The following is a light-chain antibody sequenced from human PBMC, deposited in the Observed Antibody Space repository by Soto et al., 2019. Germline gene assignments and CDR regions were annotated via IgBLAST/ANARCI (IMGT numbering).Light chain of an antibody. CDR1: QSIGRF. Sequence: DIQMTQSPSSLSASVGDRVTITCRASQSIGRFLNWHQQKPGKAPNVLINVASTLRSGVPSRFSGSGSGKDFTLNIRSLQPEDFANYYCHQNYSSPQWTLGQGTKVDIK. CDR3: HQNYSSPQWT. V-gene: IGKV1-39*01. J-gene: IGKJ1*01. CDR2: VAS.